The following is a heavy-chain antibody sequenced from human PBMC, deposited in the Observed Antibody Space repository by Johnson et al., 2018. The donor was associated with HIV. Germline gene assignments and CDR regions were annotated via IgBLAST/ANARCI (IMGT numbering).Heavy chain of an antibody. CDR2: ISGSGDSI. V-gene: IGHV3-23*04. CDR3: AKDQWSSSWTNDAFDI. D-gene: IGHD6-13*01. CDR1: GFTFSSYA. J-gene: IGHJ3*02. Sequence: VQLVESGGGVVRPGGSLRLSCSASGFTFSSYAMSWVRQAAGKGLEWVSGISGSGDSIGYADSVKGRFTISRDNSKNTLYLQMNSLRAEDTAVYYCAKDQWSSSWTNDAFDIWGQGTMVTVSS.